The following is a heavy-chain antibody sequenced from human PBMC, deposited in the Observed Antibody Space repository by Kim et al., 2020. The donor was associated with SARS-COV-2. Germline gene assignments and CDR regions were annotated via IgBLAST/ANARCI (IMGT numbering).Heavy chain of an antibody. CDR3: ARARGGYTLY. Sequence: NTGYAQKFQGRVTMTRNTSISTAYMELSSLRSEDTAVYYCARARGGYTLYWGQGTLVTVSS. D-gene: IGHD5-18*01. V-gene: IGHV1-8*01. J-gene: IGHJ4*02. CDR2: NT.